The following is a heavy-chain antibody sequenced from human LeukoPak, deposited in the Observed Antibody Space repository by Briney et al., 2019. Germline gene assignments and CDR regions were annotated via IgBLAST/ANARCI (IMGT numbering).Heavy chain of an antibody. CDR3: AKRDYGSGSYPFDY. V-gene: IGHV3-23*01. J-gene: IGHJ4*02. Sequence: GGSLRLSCAASGFTFSSYAMSWVRQAPGKGLEWVSAISGSGGSTYYADSVKGRFTISRDNSKNTLYLQMNSLRAEDTAVYFCAKRDYGSGSYPFDYWGQGTLVTVSS. CDR1: GFTFSSYA. CDR2: ISGSGGST. D-gene: IGHD3-10*01.